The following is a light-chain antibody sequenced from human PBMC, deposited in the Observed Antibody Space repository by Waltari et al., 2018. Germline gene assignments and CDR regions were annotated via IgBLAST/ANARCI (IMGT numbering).Light chain of an antibody. Sequence: DIQMTQSPSTLSASVGDRVTITCRPSQSFGGSLAWFQQKPGKAPKLLSYDASTLEPGVPSRFSGSGSGTEFTLTVSSLQPDDFATYYCQQYNNFPFTFGPGTTV. J-gene: IGKJ3*01. CDR3: QQYNNFPFT. CDR2: DAS. CDR1: QSFGGS. V-gene: IGKV1-5*01.